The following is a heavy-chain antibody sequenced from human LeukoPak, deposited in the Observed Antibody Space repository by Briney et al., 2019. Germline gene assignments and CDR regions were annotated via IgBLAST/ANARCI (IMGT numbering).Heavy chain of an antibody. J-gene: IGHJ4*02. CDR3: ARVPRKSYAYGTLDY. Sequence: SETLSLTCTVSGGSISNSSYYWAWIRQSPGRGLELIGSIYYRGSTYYNPSLKSRVTISVDTSKNQFSLKLSSVTAADTAVYYCARVPRKSYAYGTLDYWGQGTLVTVS. D-gene: IGHD3-16*01. CDR2: IYYRGST. CDR1: GGSISNSSYY. V-gene: IGHV4-39*01.